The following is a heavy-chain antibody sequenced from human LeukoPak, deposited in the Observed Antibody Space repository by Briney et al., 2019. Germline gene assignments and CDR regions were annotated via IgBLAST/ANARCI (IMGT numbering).Heavy chain of an antibody. CDR3: ARDHGPSSGWLDP. CDR1: GGTFSRYA. CDR2: INPNSGGI. Sequence: GASVKVSCKASGGTFSRYAISWVRQAPGQGLEWVAWINPNSGGIHYAENFEGRVTVTRDTSISTAYMELTRLTSDDTAVYYCARDHGPSSGWLDPWGQGTLVTVSS. J-gene: IGHJ5*02. V-gene: IGHV1-2*02.